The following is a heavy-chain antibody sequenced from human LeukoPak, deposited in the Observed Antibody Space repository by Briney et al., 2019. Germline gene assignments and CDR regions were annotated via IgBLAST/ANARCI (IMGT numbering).Heavy chain of an antibody. Sequence: SETLSLTCAVYGGSFSGYYWSWIRQPPGKGLEWIGEINHSGSTNYDPSLKSRVTISVDTSKNQFSLKLSSVTAADTAVYYCARRSSGYRHWGQGTLVTVSS. CDR2: INHSGST. J-gene: IGHJ4*02. CDR1: GGSFSGYY. D-gene: IGHD3-22*01. CDR3: ARRSSGYRH. V-gene: IGHV4-34*01.